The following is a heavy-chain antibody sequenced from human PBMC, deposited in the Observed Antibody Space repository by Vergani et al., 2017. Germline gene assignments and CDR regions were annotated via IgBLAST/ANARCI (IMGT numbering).Heavy chain of an antibody. Sequence: QLQLQESGPGLVKPSETLSLTCTVSGGSISSSSYYWGWIRQPPGKGLEWIGSIYYSGSTYYNPSLKSRVTISVDTSKNQFSLKLSSVTAADTAVYYCARRNYCSGGSCYDYWGQGTLVTVSS. CDR3: ARRNYCSGGSCYDY. J-gene: IGHJ4*02. V-gene: IGHV4-39*01. CDR1: GGSISSSSYY. D-gene: IGHD2-15*01. CDR2: IYYSGST.